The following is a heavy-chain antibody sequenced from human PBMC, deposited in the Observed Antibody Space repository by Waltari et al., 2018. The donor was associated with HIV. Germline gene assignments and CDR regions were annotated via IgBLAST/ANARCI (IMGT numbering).Heavy chain of an antibody. V-gene: IGHV3-53*01. J-gene: IGHJ4*02. Sequence: EVQLVESGGGLIQPGGSMRLSCAASGFSVSSNYMSWVRQAPGKGLEWVSVFYSGGSTYYADSVKGRFTISRDNSKNTLYLQMNSLRAEDTAVYYCARGFGCGGDCYYFDYWGQGTLVTVSS. CDR2: FYSGGST. CDR3: ARGFGCGGDCYYFDY. D-gene: IGHD2-21*02. CDR1: GFSVSSNY.